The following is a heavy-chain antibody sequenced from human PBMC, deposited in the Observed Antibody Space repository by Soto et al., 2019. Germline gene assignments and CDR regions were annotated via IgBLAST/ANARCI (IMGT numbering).Heavy chain of an antibody. D-gene: IGHD3-10*01. CDR1: GYTFTGYY. CDR2: INPNSGGT. J-gene: IGHJ4*02. V-gene: IGHV1-2*04. CDR3: ARESYYGSGSYPY. Sequence: ASVKVSCKASGYTFTGYYMHWVRQAPGQGLEWMGWINPNSGGTNYAQKFQGWVTMTRDTSISTAYMELSRLTSDDTAVYYCARESYYGSGSYPYWGQGTTVTVSS.